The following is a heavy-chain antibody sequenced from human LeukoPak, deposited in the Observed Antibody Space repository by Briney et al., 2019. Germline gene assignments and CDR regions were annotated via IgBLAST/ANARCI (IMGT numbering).Heavy chain of an antibody. CDR1: GFTFSSYS. Sequence: GGSLRLSCAASGFTFSSYSMNWVRQAPGKGLEWVSFISSSSSYIYYADSVKGRFTISRDNAKNSLYLQMNSLRAEDTAVYYCARVVAVADKNYWGQGTLVTVSS. J-gene: IGHJ4*02. D-gene: IGHD6-19*01. CDR2: ISSSSSYI. V-gene: IGHV3-21*01. CDR3: ARVVAVADKNY.